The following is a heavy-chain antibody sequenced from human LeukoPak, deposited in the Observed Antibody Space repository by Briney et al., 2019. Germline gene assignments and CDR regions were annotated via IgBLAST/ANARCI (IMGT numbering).Heavy chain of an antibody. Sequence: TGGSLRLSCAASGFTFDDFAMHWVRQAPGKGPEWVSSISWDSANKRYADSVRGRFTISRDNAKNSLYLQMNSLGPEDTAFYYCAKEESFHDKVFDYWGQGTLVTVSS. CDR1: GFTFDDFA. V-gene: IGHV3-9*01. CDR3: AKEESFHDKVFDY. D-gene: IGHD5/OR15-5a*01. J-gene: IGHJ4*02. CDR2: ISWDSANK.